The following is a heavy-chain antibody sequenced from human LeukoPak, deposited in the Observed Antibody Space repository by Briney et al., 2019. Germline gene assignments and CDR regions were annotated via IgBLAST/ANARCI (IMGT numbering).Heavy chain of an antibody. CDR3: ARAANRGGRDYYYYYMDV. CDR1: GGTFSSYA. CDR2: IIPIFGTA. V-gene: IGHV1-69*05. J-gene: IGHJ6*03. D-gene: IGHD3-16*02. Sequence: SVKVSCKASGGTFSSYAISWVRQAPGQGLEWMGRIIPIFGTANYEQKFQGRVTITTDESTSTAYMELSSLRSEDTAVYYCARAANRGGRDYYYYYMDVWGKGTTVTVSS.